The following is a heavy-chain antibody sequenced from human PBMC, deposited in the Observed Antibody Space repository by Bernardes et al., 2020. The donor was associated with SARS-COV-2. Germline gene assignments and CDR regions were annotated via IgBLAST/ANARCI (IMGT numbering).Heavy chain of an antibody. CDR3: ARAPPEAVAGMGLFDY. D-gene: IGHD6-19*01. J-gene: IGHJ4*02. Sequence: TLSLTCTVSGGSISSSSYYWGWIRQPPGKGLEWIGSIYYTGSTYYNPSLKSRVTISVDTSKNQFSLKLNSVTAADTAVYYCARAPPEAVAGMGLFDYWGQGTLVTVSS. V-gene: IGHV4-39*01. CDR2: IYYTGST. CDR1: GGSISSSSYY.